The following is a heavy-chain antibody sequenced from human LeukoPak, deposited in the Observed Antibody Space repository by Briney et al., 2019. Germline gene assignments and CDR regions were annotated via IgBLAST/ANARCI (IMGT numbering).Heavy chain of an antibody. D-gene: IGHD3-3*01. CDR2: ISAYNGNT. V-gene: IGHV1-18*01. CDR3: ARNYDFWSGLWAFDY. J-gene: IGHJ4*02. CDR1: GYTFTSYG. Sequence: ASVKVSCKASGYTFTSYGISWVRQAPGQGLEWMGWISAYNGNTNYAQKLQGRVTMTTDTSTSTAYMELRSLRSDDTAVYYCARNYDFWSGLWAFDYWGQGTLVTVSS.